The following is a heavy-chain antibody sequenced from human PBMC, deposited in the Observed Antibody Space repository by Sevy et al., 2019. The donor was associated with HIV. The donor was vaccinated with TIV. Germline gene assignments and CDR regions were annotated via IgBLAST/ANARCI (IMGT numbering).Heavy chain of an antibody. CDR2: MSYSGST. CDR1: GGSISSHY. D-gene: IGHD2-15*01. J-gene: IGHJ2*01. Sequence: SETLSLTCTVSGGSISSHYWSWIRQPPGKGLEWIGYMSYSGSTNYNPSLKSRVTISLETSKNQFSLKLSSVTAADTAVYYCARSESYATTLDLWGRGTLVTVSS. CDR3: ARSESYATTLDL. V-gene: IGHV4-59*11.